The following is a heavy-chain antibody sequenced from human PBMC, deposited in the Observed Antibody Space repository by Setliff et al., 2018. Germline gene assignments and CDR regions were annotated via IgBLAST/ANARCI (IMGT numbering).Heavy chain of an antibody. CDR1: GGSVTSHY. CDR2: IYYRGDT. CDR3: ARTGTYRYFDY. D-gene: IGHD1-1*01. J-gene: IGHJ4*02. V-gene: IGHV4-59*04. Sequence: SETLSLTCAVSGGSVTSHYWSWIRQPPGKGLEWIGRIYYRGDTYYNASLKGRLTISVDTAQHQFSLRLTSVTAADTAVYYCARTGTYRYFDYWGQGALVTVSS.